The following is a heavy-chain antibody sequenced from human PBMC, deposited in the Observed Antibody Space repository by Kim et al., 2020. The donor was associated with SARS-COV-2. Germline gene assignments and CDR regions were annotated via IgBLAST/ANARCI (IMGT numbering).Heavy chain of an antibody. CDR2: IYYSGST. V-gene: IGHV4-39*07. CDR1: GGSISSSSYY. J-gene: IGHJ3*02. D-gene: IGHD3-10*01. CDR3: ASSRSAHSGSYYKDAFDI. Sequence: SETLSLTCTVSGGSISSSSYYWGWIRQPPGKGLEWIGSIYYSGSTYYNPSLKSRVTISVDTSKNQFSLKLSSVTAADTAVYYCASSRSAHSGSYYKDAFDIWGQGTMVTVSS.